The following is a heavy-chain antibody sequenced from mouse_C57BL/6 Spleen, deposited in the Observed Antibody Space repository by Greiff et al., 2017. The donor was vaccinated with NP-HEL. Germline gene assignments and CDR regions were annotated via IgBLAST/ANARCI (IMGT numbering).Heavy chain of an antibody. V-gene: IGHV3-6*01. Sequence: DVKLQESGPGLVKPSQSLSLTCSVTGYSITSGYYWNWIRQFPGNKLEWMGYISYDGSNNYNPSLKNRISITRDTSKNQFFLKLNSVTTEDTATYYCSRPSSYGPGGFAYWGQGTLVTISA. CDR1: GYSITSGYY. CDR3: SRPSSYGPGGFAY. CDR2: ISYDGSN. D-gene: IGHD2-10*01. J-gene: IGHJ3*01.